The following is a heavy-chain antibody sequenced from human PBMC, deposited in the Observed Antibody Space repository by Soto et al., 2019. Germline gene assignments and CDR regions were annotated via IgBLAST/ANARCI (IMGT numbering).Heavy chain of an antibody. J-gene: IGHJ4*02. CDR2: ISYDGSNK. V-gene: IGHV3-30*18. CDR3: AKDRVRGVPQGPLYY. D-gene: IGHD3-10*01. CDR1: GFTFSSYC. Sequence: PGGSLTLSCAPSGFTFSSYCMHWVRLAPGKGLEWVAVISYDGSNKYYADYVKGRFTTSRDNSKNTLYLQMNSLRAEDTAVYYCAKDRVRGVPQGPLYYWGQGNLVTLSS.